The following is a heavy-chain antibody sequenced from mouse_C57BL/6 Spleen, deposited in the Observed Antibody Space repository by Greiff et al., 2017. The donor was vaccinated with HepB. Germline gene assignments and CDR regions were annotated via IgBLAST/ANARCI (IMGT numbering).Heavy chain of an antibody. J-gene: IGHJ4*01. CDR1: GYTFTSYW. CDR2: IDPSDSYT. CDR3: ATSYGSSPDAMDY. V-gene: IGHV1-69*01. D-gene: IGHD1-1*01. Sequence: QVQLQQPGAELVMPGASVKLSCKASGYTFTSYWMHWVKQRPGQGLEWIGEIDPSDSYTNYNQKFKGKSTLTVDKSSSTAYMQLSSLTSEDSAVYYCATSYGSSPDAMDYWGQGTSVTVSS.